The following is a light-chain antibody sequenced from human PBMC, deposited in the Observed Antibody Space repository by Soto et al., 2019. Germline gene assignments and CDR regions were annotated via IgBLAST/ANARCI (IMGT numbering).Light chain of an antibody. CDR1: SSNIESNT. CDR3: AAWDDSLNGLVV. V-gene: IGLV1-44*01. J-gene: IGLJ2*01. Sequence: QSVLTQPPSASGTPGQRVTISCSGSSSNIESNTVNWYQQLPGTAPKLLIYNDNDRPSGVPDRFSGSKSGTSASLAISGLQSEDEADYYCAAWDDSLNGLVVFGGGTKVTVL. CDR2: NDN.